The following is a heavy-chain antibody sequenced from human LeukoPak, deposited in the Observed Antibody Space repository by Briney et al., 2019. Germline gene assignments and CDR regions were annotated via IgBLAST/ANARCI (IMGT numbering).Heavy chain of an antibody. CDR1: GFTFSSYS. Sequence: PGGSLRLSCAASGFTFSSYSMNWVRQAPGKGLEWVSSISSSSSYIYYADSVKGRFTISRDNAKNSLYLQMNSLRAEDTAVYYCARRSRIAARRWYFDLWGRGTLVTVSS. CDR2: ISSSSSYI. D-gene: IGHD6-6*01. J-gene: IGHJ2*01. V-gene: IGHV3-21*01. CDR3: ARRSRIAARRWYFDL.